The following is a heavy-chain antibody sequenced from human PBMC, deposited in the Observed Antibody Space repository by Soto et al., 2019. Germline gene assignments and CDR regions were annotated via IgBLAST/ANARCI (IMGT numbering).Heavy chain of an antibody. V-gene: IGHV3-33*01. D-gene: IGHD2-2*01. Sequence: PGGSLRLSCAASGFTFSSYGMHWVRQAPGKGLEWVAVIWYDGSNKYYADSVKGRFTISRDNSKNTLYLQMNSLRAEDTAVYYCARALGSNRLGYGMDVWGQGTTVTVSS. CDR2: IWYDGSNK. J-gene: IGHJ6*02. CDR3: ARALGSNRLGYGMDV. CDR1: GFTFSSYG.